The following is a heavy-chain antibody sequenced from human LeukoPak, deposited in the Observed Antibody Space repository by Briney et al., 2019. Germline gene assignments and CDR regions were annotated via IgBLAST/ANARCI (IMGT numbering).Heavy chain of an antibody. CDR3: AKLALLWFEIDY. V-gene: IGHV3-23*01. CDR1: GFTFTNNA. CDR2: ISGSGGSK. Sequence: PGGSLRLSCAASGFTFTNNAMSWVRQAPGKGLEWVSVISGSGGSKYYADSVKGRFTISRDNSKNTLYLQMNSLRAEDMAVYYCAKLALLWFEIDYWGQGTLVSVSS. D-gene: IGHD3-10*01. J-gene: IGHJ4*02.